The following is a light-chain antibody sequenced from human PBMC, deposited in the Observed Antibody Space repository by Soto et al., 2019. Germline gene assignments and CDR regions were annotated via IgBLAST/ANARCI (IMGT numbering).Light chain of an antibody. J-gene: IGKJ3*01. CDR1: QGVLDMSNNKNC. CDR3: QQFSSNLFT. CDR2: WAS. V-gene: IGKV4-1*01. Sequence: DIVMTQSPDSLAVSLGERATINCKSSQGVLDMSNNKNCLAWFQQKPGQPPKLLIYWASTRESGVPDRFTGSGSGTDFTLTISSLQAEDVAVYYCQQFSSNLFTFGPGTKVDIK.